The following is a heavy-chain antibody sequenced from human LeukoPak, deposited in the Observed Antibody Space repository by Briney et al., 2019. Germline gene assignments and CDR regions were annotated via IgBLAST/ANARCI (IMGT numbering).Heavy chain of an antibody. CDR2: INSDGSIT. V-gene: IGHV3-74*03. Sequence: GGSLRLSCAASGFTFNNYWMHWVRQAPGKALVWVSRINSDGSITTYADSVEGRFSGSRDNAKNTLYLQMNSLRVEDTGVYYCARGYSRSWFDPWGQGTLVTVSS. D-gene: IGHD1-14*01. CDR3: ARGYSRSWFDP. J-gene: IGHJ5*02. CDR1: GFTFNNYW.